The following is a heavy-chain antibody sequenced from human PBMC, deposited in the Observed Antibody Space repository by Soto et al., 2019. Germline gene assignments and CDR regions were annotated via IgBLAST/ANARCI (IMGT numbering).Heavy chain of an antibody. V-gene: IGHV4-34*01. J-gene: IGHJ4*02. CDR1: GGSFSGYY. D-gene: IGHD6-13*01. CDR2: INPSGST. CDR3: ARGLYYSSSWYYFDY. Sequence: QVQLQQWGAGLLKPSETLSLTCAVYGGSFSGYYWSWIRQPPGKGLEWIGEINPSGSTNYNPSLKSRVTISVDTSKNQFSLKLSSVTAADTAVYYCARGLYYSSSWYYFDYWGQGTLVTVSS.